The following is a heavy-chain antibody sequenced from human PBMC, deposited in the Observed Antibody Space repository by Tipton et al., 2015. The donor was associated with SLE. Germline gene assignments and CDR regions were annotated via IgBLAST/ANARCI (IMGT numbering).Heavy chain of an antibody. V-gene: IGHV4-4*01. D-gene: IGHD1-7*01. CDR2: IYHSGST. CDR3: ARALNWNYPFDS. J-gene: IGHJ4*02. Sequence: SLRLSCAVSGGSISSSNWWSWVRQPPGKGLEWIGEIYHSGSTNYNPSLKSRVTVSVDTSKNQFSLKLTSVTAADTAVYFCARALNWNYPFDSWGQGALVTVSS. CDR1: GGSISSSNW.